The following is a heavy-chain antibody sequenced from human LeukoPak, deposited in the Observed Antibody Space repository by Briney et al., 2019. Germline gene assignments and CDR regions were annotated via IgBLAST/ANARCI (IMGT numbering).Heavy chain of an antibody. Sequence: SETLSLTCTVSGGSISSYYWSWIRQPPGKGLEWIGYIYYSGSTNYNPSLKSRVTISVDTSKNQFSPKLSSVTAADTAVYYCARGREDYGDYVSKTGAFDIWGQGTMVTVSS. CDR1: GGSISSYY. J-gene: IGHJ3*02. CDR2: IYYSGST. CDR3: ARGREDYGDYVSKTGAFDI. D-gene: IGHD4-17*01. V-gene: IGHV4-59*01.